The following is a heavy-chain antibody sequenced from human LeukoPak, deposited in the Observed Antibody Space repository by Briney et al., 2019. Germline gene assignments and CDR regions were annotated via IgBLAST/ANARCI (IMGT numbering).Heavy chain of an antibody. V-gene: IGHV1-18*01. Sequence: ASVKVSCKASGYTFTSYGISWVRQAPGQGLEWMGWISAYNGNTNYAQKLQGRVTITADTSTDTAYMELNNLRSEDTAVYCCATMTTFDPWGQGTLVTVSP. CDR2: ISAYNGNT. J-gene: IGHJ5*02. CDR1: GYTFTSYG. D-gene: IGHD3-22*01. CDR3: ATMTTFDP.